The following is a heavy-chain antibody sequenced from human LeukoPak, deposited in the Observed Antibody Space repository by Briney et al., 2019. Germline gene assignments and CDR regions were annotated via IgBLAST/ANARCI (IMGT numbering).Heavy chain of an antibody. J-gene: IGHJ4*02. Sequence: GGSLRLSCAASGFTFNKYSMNWVRQAPRKGLEWVSAISGSGGSTYYADSVKGRFTISRDNSKNTLYLQMNSLRAEDTAVYYCARDLGEMATTEAFDYWGQGTLVTVSS. CDR1: GFTFNKYS. CDR2: ISGSGGST. V-gene: IGHV3-23*01. CDR3: ARDLGEMATTEAFDY. D-gene: IGHD5-24*01.